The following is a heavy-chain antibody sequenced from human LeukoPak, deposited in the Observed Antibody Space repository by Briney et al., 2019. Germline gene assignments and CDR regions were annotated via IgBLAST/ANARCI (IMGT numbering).Heavy chain of an antibody. CDR1: GGPFSDYY. V-gene: IGHV4-34*01. Sequence: SETLSLTCAVYGGPFSDYYWGWIRQPPGKGLEWIGSIYYSGSTYYNPSLKSRVTISVDTSKNQFSLKLSSVTAADTAVYYCARGSSTIDGYNPPADAFDIWGQGTMVTVSS. CDR2: IYYSGST. J-gene: IGHJ3*02. D-gene: IGHD5-24*01. CDR3: ARGSSTIDGYNPPADAFDI.